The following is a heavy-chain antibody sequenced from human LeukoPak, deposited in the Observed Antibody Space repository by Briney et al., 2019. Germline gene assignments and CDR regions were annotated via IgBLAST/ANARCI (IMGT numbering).Heavy chain of an antibody. CDR1: GFTFSDYY. CDR2: ISSSGSTI. D-gene: IGHD6-13*01. Sequence: GGSLRLSCAASGFTFSDYYMSWIRQAPGKGLEWVSYISSSGSTIYYADSVKGRFTISRDNAKNSLYLQMNSLRAEDTAVYYCARPLYSSPSAFRYWGQGTLVTVSS. V-gene: IGHV3-11*01. CDR3: ARPLYSSPSAFRY. J-gene: IGHJ4*02.